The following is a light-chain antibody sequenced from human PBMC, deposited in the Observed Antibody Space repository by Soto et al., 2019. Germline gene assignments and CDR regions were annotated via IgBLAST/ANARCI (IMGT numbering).Light chain of an antibody. CDR2: DVT. J-gene: IGLJ1*01. CDR1: RRDIGTSNL. CDR3: YSFTGISTSLFV. Sequence: QSVLTQPASVSRSPGQSITISCTGTRRDIGTSNLVSWYQQYPGKAPTLMIYDVTKRSSAISYRFSGAKIGNTASLTIFGLQPEDEADYYCYSFTGISTSLFVFGTGTKATVL. V-gene: IGLV2-23*02.